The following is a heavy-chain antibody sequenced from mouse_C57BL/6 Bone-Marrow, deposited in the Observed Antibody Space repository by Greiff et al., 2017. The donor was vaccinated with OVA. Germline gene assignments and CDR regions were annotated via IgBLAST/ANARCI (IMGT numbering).Heavy chain of an antibody. D-gene: IGHD1-1*01. V-gene: IGHV1-26*01. CDR3: ARSYGSSYGY. CDR2: INPNNGGT. CDR1: GYTFTDYY. J-gene: IGHJ2*01. Sequence: EVQLQQSGPELVKPGASVKISCKASGYTFTDYYMNWVKQSHGKSLEWIGDINPNNGGTSYNQKFKGKATLTVGKSSSTAYMELRSLTSEDSAVYYCARSYGSSYGYWGQGTTLTVSS.